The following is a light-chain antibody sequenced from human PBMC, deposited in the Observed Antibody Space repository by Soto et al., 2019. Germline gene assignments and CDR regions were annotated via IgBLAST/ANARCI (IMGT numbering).Light chain of an antibody. J-gene: IGLJ3*02. CDR3: AAWDDSLSGRV. CDR1: SSNIGSNY. Sequence: QSVLTQPHSASGTPGQRVTISCSGSSSNIGSNYVYWYQPLPGTAPKLLIYSNNQRPSGVPDRFSGSKSGTSASLAISGLRSEDEADYYCAAWDDSLSGRVFGGGTKLTVL. CDR2: SNN. V-gene: IGLV1-47*02.